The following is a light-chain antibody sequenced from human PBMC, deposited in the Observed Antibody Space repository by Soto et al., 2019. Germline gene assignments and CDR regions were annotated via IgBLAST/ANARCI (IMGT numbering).Light chain of an antibody. CDR3: QQNKDWPGT. Sequence: EIVMTQSPATLSVSPGERATLXXRASQSVSSYLAWYQQKPGQAPRXFIYDASTRATGIPVRFSGSGSGTEFTLTISSLQSEDFGVYYCQQNKDWPGTFGQGTKVDIK. CDR2: DAS. J-gene: IGKJ1*01. CDR1: QSVSSY. V-gene: IGKV3-15*01.